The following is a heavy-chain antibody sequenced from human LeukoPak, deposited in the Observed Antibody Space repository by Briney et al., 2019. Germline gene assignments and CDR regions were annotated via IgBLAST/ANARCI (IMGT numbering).Heavy chain of an antibody. V-gene: IGHV4-61*02. J-gene: IGHJ3*02. CDR3: ARAPYYYDSSGYYYEDAFDI. CDR2: IYTSGST. D-gene: IGHD3-22*01. Sequence: PSETLSLTCTVSGGSISSGSYYWSWIRQPAGKGLEWIGRIYTSGSTNYNPSLKSRVTISVDTSKNQFSLKLSSVTAADTAVYYCARAPYYYDSSGYYYEDAFDIWGQGTMVTVSS. CDR1: GGSISSGSYY.